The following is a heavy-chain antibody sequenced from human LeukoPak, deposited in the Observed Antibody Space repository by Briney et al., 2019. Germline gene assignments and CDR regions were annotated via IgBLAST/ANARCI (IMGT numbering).Heavy chain of an antibody. CDR2: INPNSGGT. V-gene: IGHV1-2*02. D-gene: IGHD4-17*01. CDR1: GYTFTGYY. J-gene: IGHJ6*02. Sequence: ASVKVSCKASGYTFTGYYIHWVRQAPGQGLEWMGWINPNSGGTNYAQKFQGRVTMTRDTSISTAYMELSRLRSDDTAVYYCARHEDEGLTTVTTFYYGMDVWGQGTTVTVSS. CDR3: ARHEDEGLTTVTTFYYGMDV.